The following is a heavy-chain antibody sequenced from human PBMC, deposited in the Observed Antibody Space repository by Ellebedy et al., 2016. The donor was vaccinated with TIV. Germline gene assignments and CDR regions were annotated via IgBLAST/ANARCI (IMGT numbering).Heavy chain of an antibody. D-gene: IGHD1-26*01. CDR2: ISGSGENT. J-gene: IGHJ4*02. V-gene: IGHV3-23*01. Sequence: GESLKISCAASGFTFSSYAMSWVRQAPGKGLEWVSGISGSGENTYYADSMKGRFTISRDNSKSTLYLRMDSLRAEDTAVYYCAKEPNTGSCFDYWGQGTLVTVSS. CDR3: AKEPNTGSCFDY. CDR1: GFTFSSYA.